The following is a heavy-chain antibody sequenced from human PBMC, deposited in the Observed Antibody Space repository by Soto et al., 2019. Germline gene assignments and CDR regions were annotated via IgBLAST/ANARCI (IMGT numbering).Heavy chain of an antibody. CDR2: VHHSGTT. CDR3: ATFSPWGAYCDVFDY. J-gene: IGHJ4*02. Sequence: SETLSLTCTVSGDSISSYYGTWIRQSPGKGPGWIGYVHHSGTTNYNPSLESRVTMSLDTSKNQFSLKLNAVTAADTAVYYCATFSPWGAYCDVFDYRSRRTLVTVSS. D-gene: IGHD1-26*01. V-gene: IGHV4-59*01. CDR1: GDSISSYY.